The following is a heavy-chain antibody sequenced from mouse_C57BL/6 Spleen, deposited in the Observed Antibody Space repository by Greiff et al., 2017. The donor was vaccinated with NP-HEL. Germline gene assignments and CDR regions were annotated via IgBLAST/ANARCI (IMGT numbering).Heavy chain of an antibody. J-gene: IGHJ2*01. CDR3: ARDYYGSSYGDY. D-gene: IGHD1-1*01. Sequence: QVQLQQPGAELVKPGASVKLSCKASGYTFTSYWMQWVKQRPGQGLEWIGEIDPSDSYTNYNQKFKGKATLTVDTSSSTAYMQLSSLTSEDSAVYYCARDYYGSSYGDYWGQGTTLTVSS. CDR1: GYTFTSYW. V-gene: IGHV1-50*01. CDR2: IDPSDSYT.